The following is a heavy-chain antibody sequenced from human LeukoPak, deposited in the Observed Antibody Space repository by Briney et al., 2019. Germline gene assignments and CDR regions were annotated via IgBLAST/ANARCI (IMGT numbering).Heavy chain of an antibody. Sequence: GGSLRLSCAASGFTFSNYAMSWVRQAPGKGLEWVSGISGSGASTYYTASVKGRFTISRDNSKNTLYLQMNSLRAEDTAVYYCANIRYNSGLDYWGQGTLVTVSS. V-gene: IGHV3-23*01. CDR2: ISGSGAST. D-gene: IGHD5-18*01. J-gene: IGHJ4*02. CDR1: GFTFSNYA. CDR3: ANIRYNSGLDY.